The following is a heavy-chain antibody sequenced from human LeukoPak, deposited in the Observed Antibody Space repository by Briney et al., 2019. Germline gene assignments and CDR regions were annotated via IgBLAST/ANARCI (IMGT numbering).Heavy chain of an antibody. Sequence: GRSLRLSFAASGFTFSSYAMHWVRQAPGKGLEWVAVISYDGSNKYYADSVKGRFTISRDNSKNTLYLQMNSLRAEDTAVYYCARDGATRVGVAYYFDYWGQGTLVTVSS. D-gene: IGHD5-12*01. CDR3: ARDGATRVGVAYYFDY. J-gene: IGHJ4*02. V-gene: IGHV3-30*01. CDR1: GFTFSSYA. CDR2: ISYDGSNK.